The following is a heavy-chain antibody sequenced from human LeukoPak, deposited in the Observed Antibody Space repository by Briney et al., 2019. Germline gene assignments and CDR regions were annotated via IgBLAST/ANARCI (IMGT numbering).Heavy chain of an antibody. CDR1: GGTFSSYA. CDR3: ARDGIAAAGTWFDP. CDR2: ISAYNGNT. Sequence: ASVKVSCKASGGTFSSYAISWVRQAPGQGLEWMGWISAYNGNTNYAQKLQGRVTMTTDTSTSTAYMELRSLRSDDTAVYYCARDGIAAAGTWFDPWGQGTLVTVSS. D-gene: IGHD6-13*01. J-gene: IGHJ5*02. V-gene: IGHV1-18*01.